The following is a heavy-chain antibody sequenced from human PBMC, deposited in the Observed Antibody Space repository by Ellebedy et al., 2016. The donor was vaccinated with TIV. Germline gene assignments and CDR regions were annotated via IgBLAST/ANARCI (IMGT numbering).Heavy chain of an antibody. D-gene: IGHD6-19*01. Sequence: GESLKISCAASGFTFSTYSMNWVRQAPGKGLEWVSSISSGSSYRYYADSVKGRFTISRDNAKNSLYLQMDSLRAEDTAVYYCARTGYSSDWYASNWGQGTLVTVSS. CDR2: ISSGSSYR. J-gene: IGHJ4*02. CDR1: GFTFSTYS. V-gene: IGHV3-21*06. CDR3: ARTGYSSDWYASN.